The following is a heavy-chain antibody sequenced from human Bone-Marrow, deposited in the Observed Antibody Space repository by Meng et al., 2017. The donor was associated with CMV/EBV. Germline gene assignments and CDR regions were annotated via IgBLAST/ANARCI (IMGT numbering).Heavy chain of an antibody. CDR2: IRYDGSDK. J-gene: IGHJ4*02. V-gene: IGHV3-30*02. D-gene: IGHD2-2*01. CDR1: GFTFSSYG. Sequence: GESLKISCAASGFTFSSYGMHWVRQAPGKGLGWVAFIRYDGSDKYYADSVKGRFTISRDNSKNTLYLQMNSLRAEDTAVYYCANAPVRYCSSTSCRDFDYWGQGTRVTVSS. CDR3: ANAPVRYCSSTSCRDFDY.